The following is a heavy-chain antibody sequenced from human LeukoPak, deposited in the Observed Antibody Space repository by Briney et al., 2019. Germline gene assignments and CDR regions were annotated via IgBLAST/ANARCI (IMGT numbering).Heavy chain of an antibody. CDR1: GFPFSRDA. CDR3: ASDVAYKFDY. CDR2: ISPDGSTT. J-gene: IGHJ4*02. V-gene: IGHV3-74*01. Sequence: PGGSLRLSCAASGFPFSRDAMHWVRQSPGRGLVWLSRISPDGSTTNYADSVKGRFTISRDNAKNTLYLQMNSLTDEDTAVYYCASDVAYKFDYWGQGTLVTFSS. D-gene: IGHD5-24*01.